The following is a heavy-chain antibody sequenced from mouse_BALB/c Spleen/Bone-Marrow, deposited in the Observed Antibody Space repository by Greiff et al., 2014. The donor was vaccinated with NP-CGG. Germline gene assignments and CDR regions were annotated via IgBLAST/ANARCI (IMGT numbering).Heavy chain of an antibody. V-gene: IGHV1-9*01. CDR1: GYTFSSYW. J-gene: IGHJ4*01. CDR3: AREDITTVVEMDY. D-gene: IGHD1-1*01. Sequence: QVQLKESGAELMKPGASVKISCKASGYTFSSYWIEWVKQRPGHGLEWIGEILPGSGNTNYNEKFKGKATFTADTSSNTAYMQLSSLTSEDSAVCYCAREDITTVVEMDYWGQGTSVTVSS. CDR2: ILPGSGNT.